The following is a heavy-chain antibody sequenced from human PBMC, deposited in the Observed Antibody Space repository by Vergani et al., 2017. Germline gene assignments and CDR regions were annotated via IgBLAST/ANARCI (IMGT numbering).Heavy chain of an antibody. V-gene: IGHV3-30*18. D-gene: IGHD3-10*01. J-gene: IGHJ6*02. CDR3: AKGFQAMVRGHYYYGMDV. CDR2: ISYDGSNK. CDR1: GFTFSSYG. Sequence: QVQLVESGGGVVQPGRSLRLSCAASGFTFSSYGMHWVRQAPGKGLEWVAVISYDGSNKYYADSVKGRFTISRDNSKNTLYRQMNSLRAEDTAVYYCAKGFQAMVRGHYYYGMDVWGQGTTVTVSS.